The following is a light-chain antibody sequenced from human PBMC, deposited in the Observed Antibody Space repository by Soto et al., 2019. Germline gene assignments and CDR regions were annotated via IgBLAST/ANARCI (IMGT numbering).Light chain of an antibody. Sequence: EMVLTQSPGTLSLSPGERVTLAFRASQSVTSNYLAWYQQKPGQAPRLLIYGASSRDTGIPDRFSGSGSETEVTNSISKVEPADFAVYYYQQYDGSSPFTFGRGTKVDIK. CDR2: GAS. V-gene: IGKV3-20*01. CDR1: QSVTSNY. J-gene: IGKJ3*01. CDR3: QQYDGSSPFT.